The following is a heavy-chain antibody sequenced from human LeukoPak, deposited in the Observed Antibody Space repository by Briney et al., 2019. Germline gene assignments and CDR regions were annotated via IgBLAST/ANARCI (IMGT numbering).Heavy chain of an antibody. V-gene: IGHV4-59*01. CDR3: ARGGYYGLGNDFRFDP. CDR2: IYHSGSA. CDR1: GGSINSYY. D-gene: IGHD3-10*01. Sequence: SETLSLTCTVSGGSINSYYWSWIRQPPGKGLEWIGYIYHSGSANYKHSLKSRVTISVDTSKNQFSLKLSSVTAADTAVYYCARGGYYGLGNDFRFDPWGQGTLVTVSS. J-gene: IGHJ5*02.